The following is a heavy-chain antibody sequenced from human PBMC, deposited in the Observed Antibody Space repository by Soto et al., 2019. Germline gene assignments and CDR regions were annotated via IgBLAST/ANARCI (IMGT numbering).Heavy chain of an antibody. Sequence: GGSLRLSCAASGFTFSSYAMSWVRQAPGKGLEWVSAISGSGGSTYYADSVKGRFTISRDNSKNTLYLQMNSLRAEDTAVYYCAKVHSPIAVSGDYFDYWGHGTLVTVSS. V-gene: IGHV3-23*01. CDR3: AKVHSPIAVSGDYFDY. J-gene: IGHJ4*01. D-gene: IGHD6-19*01. CDR2: ISGSGGST. CDR1: GFTFSSYA.